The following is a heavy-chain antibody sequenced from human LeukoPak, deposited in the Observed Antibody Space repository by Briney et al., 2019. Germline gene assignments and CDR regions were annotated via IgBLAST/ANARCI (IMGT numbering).Heavy chain of an antibody. CDR1: GGSISSGGYS. J-gene: IGHJ4*02. D-gene: IGHD2-2*01. CDR2: INHSGST. V-gene: IGHV4-30-2*01. Sequence: KASQTLSLTCAVSGGSISSGGYSWSWIRQPPGKGLEWIGEINHSGSTNYNPSLKSRVTISVDTSKNQFSLKLSSVTAADTAVYYCARGVRYIVVVPAAAPFAYWGQGTLVTVSS. CDR3: ARGVRYIVVVPAAAPFAY.